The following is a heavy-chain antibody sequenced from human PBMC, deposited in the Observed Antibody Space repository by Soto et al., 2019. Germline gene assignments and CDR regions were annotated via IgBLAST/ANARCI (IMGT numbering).Heavy chain of an antibody. CDR3: ARDPYSSTTVTIMDY. J-gene: IGHJ4*02. Sequence: ASVKVSCKVSGYTLTELSIHWVRQAPGEGLEWMGGFDLENGETIYAQRFQGRVTMTEESSADTPYMQMNSLRDEDTAVYYCARDPYSSTTVTIMDYWGQGTLVTVSS. CDR2: FDLENGET. CDR1: GYTLTELS. D-gene: IGHD4-17*01. V-gene: IGHV1-24*01.